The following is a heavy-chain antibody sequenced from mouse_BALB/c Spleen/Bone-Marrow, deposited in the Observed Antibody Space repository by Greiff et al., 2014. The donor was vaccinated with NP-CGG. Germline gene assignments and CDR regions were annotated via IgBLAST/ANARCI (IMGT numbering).Heavy chain of an antibody. J-gene: IGHJ3*01. V-gene: IGHV1-9*01. CDR2: ILPGSGST. D-gene: IGHD3-1*01. Sequence: QVQLQQPGAELMKPGASVKISCKATGYTFSSYWIEWVKQRPGHGLEWIGEILPGSGSTNYNEKFKGKATFTADTSSNTAYMQLSSLTSEDSAVCYCARELGLRLAYWGQGTLVTVSA. CDR1: GYTFSSYW. CDR3: ARELGLRLAY.